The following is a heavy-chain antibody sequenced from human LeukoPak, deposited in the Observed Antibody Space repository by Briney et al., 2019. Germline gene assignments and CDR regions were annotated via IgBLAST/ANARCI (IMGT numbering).Heavy chain of an antibody. D-gene: IGHD3-3*01. J-gene: IGHJ4*02. Sequence: PGGSLRLSCAASGFTFITYWMHWVRQAPGKGLVWVSRINPDGSTTSYADSVKGRFTVSRDNAKNTLYLQMNSLRAEDTAVYYCAKVSHYYDFWSGYSGYFDYWGQGTLVTVSS. V-gene: IGHV3-74*01. CDR3: AKVSHYYDFWSGYSGYFDY. CDR2: INPDGSTT. CDR1: GFTFITYW.